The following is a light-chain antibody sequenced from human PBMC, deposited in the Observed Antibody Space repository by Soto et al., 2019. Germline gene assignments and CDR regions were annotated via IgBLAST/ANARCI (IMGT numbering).Light chain of an antibody. CDR1: SSDVGGYNY. CDR2: DVS. Sequence: QSALTQPRSVSGSPGQSVTISCTGTSSDVGGYNYVSWYQQYPGKAPKLMIYDVSKWPSGVPDRFSGSKSGNTASLTISGPQAEDEADYYCCSYAGGYTLIFGGGTKVTVL. V-gene: IGLV2-11*01. J-gene: IGLJ2*01. CDR3: CSYAGGYTLI.